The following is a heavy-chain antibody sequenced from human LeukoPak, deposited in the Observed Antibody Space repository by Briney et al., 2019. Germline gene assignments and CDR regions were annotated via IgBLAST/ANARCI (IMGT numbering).Heavy chain of an antibody. D-gene: IGHD3-16*01. CDR3: AMVVWGSYFDY. J-gene: IGHJ4*02. CDR1: GGSFSAYY. CDR2: INHSGSI. Sequence: SETLSLTCAVYGGSFSAYYWSVIRQPPGKGPEWIGEINHSGSINYNPSLKSRVTTSVDTSKNQFSLKLSSVTAADTAVYYCAMVVWGSYFDYWGQGTLVTVSS. V-gene: IGHV4-34*01.